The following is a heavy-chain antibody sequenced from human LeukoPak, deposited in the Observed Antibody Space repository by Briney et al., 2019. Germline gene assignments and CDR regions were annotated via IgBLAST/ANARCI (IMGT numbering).Heavy chain of an antibody. J-gene: IGHJ5*02. V-gene: IGHV3-23*01. CDR3: AKHAWLIAAAARLVKGPNWFDP. D-gene: IGHD6-13*01. CDR2: ISGSGGST. CDR1: GFTFSSYA. Sequence: PGGSLRLSCAASGFTFSSYAMSGVRQAPGKGLEWVSAISGSGGSTYYADSVKGRFTISRDNSKNTLYLQMNSLRAEDTAVYYCAKHAWLIAAAARLVKGPNWFDPWGQGTLVTVSS.